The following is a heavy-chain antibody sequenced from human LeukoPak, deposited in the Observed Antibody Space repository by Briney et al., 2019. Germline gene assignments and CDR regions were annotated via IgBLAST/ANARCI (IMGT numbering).Heavy chain of an antibody. J-gene: IGHJ4*02. D-gene: IGHD3/OR15-3a*01. CDR2: INPDGSRI. CDR1: GFTFSSNW. V-gene: IGHV3-74*01. CDR3: VPVDKQ. Sequence: GGSLRLSCAASGFTFSSNWMHWVRQAPGKGLVWVSLINPDGSRIGYADSVKGRFTISRDNAKNTLSLQMNSLRAEDTAVYYCVPVDKQWGQGTLVTVSS.